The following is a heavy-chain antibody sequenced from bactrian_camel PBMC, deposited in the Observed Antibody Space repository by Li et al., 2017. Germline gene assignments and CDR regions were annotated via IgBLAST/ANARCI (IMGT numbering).Heavy chain of an antibody. Sequence: VQLVESGGGSVQAGGALRLSCGASGDAISSYCLAWFRQAPGKEREGIVATDIDGTPYYQDSVEGRFTISRDNAKNTMYLEMNSLKPEDTAVYYCAADRGYGLDCDDASGYWGQGTQVTVS. V-gene: IGHV3S55*01. D-gene: IGHD3*01. CDR1: GDAISSYC. J-gene: IGHJ6*01. CDR2: TDIDGTP. CDR3: AADRGYGLDCDDASGY.